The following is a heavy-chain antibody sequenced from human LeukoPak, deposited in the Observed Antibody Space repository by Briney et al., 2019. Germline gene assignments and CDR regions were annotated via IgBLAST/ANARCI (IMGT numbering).Heavy chain of an antibody. D-gene: IGHD1-26*01. CDR2: ISGSGGST. Sequence: GGPLRLSCAASGFTFSSYAMSWVRQAPGKGLEWVSAISGSGGSTYYADSVKGRFTISRDNSKNTLYLQMNSLRAEDTAVYYCAKASGSGYGKDYFDYWGQGTLVTVSS. CDR1: GFTFSSYA. V-gene: IGHV3-23*01. CDR3: AKASGSGYGKDYFDY. J-gene: IGHJ4*02.